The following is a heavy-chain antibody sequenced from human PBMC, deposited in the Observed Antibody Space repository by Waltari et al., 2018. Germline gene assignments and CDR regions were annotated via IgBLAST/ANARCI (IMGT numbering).Heavy chain of an antibody. J-gene: IGHJ4*02. CDR1: GYSISSGYY. V-gene: IGHV4-38-2*01. Sequence: QVQLQESGPGLVKPSETLSLTCAVSGYSISSGYYWGWIRQPPGKGLEWIGSIYHSGSTYYNPSLKSRVTISVDTSKNQFSLKLSSVTAADTAVYYCAHWNSGDYFDYWGQGTLVTVSS. CDR3: AHWNSGDYFDY. CDR2: IYHSGST. D-gene: IGHD1-7*01.